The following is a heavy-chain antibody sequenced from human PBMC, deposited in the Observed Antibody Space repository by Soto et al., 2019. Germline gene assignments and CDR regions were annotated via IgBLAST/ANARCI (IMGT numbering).Heavy chain of an antibody. V-gene: IGHV3-23*01. CDR3: AKAGGTCTSSSCYPNWFGP. CDR1: GFTFSSYA. J-gene: IGHJ5*02. Sequence: GGSLRLSCAASGFTFSSYAMSWVRQAPGKGLEWVSAISGSGGSTYYADSVKGRFTISRDNSKNTLYLQMNSLRAEDTAVYYCAKAGGTCTSSSCYPNWFGPWGQGTLVTVSS. D-gene: IGHD2-2*01. CDR2: ISGSGGST.